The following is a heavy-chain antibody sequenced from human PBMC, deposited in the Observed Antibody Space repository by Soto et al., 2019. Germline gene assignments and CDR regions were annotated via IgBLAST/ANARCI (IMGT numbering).Heavy chain of an antibody. J-gene: IGHJ4*02. CDR2: IYYSGSIYYSGST. Sequence: PSETLSLTCTVSGDSISSSTSFWGWVRQPPGKGLEWIGSIYYSGSIYYSGSTFYNPSLKSRVTISVDTSKNQFSLKLSSVTAADTAVYYCARLVYDSSGYRPGWGQGTLVTVS. D-gene: IGHD3-22*01. CDR3: ARLVYDSSGYRPG. CDR1: GDSISSSTSF. V-gene: IGHV4-39*01.